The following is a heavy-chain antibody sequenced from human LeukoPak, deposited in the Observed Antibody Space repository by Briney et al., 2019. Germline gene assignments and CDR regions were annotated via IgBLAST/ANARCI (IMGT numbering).Heavy chain of an antibody. V-gene: IGHV3-7*03. CDR2: IKQDGSEK. J-gene: IGHJ4*02. D-gene: IGHD2-15*01. CDR3: ARGIGSCSGGSCYPFDY. CDR1: GVTFSSYW. Sequence: PGGSLRLSCAASGVTFSSYWMSWVRQAPGKGLEWVANIKQDGSEKYYVDSVKGRFTISRDNAKNSLYLQMNSLRAEDTAVYYCARGIGSCSGGSCYPFDYWGQGTLVTVSS.